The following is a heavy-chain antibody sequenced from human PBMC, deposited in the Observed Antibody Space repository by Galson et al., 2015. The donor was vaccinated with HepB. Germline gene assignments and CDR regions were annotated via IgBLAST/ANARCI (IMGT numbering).Heavy chain of an antibody. CDR1: GYTFTSYY. CDR3: ARGGITGEPRRYYYYGMDV. D-gene: IGHD1-14*01. Sequence: SVKVSCKASGYTFTSYYMHWVRQAPGQGLEWMGIINPSGGSTSYAQKFQGRVTMTRDTSTSTVYMELSSLRSEDTAVYYCARGGITGEPRRYYYYGMDVWGQGTTVTVSS. J-gene: IGHJ6*02. V-gene: IGHV1-46*03. CDR2: INPSGGST.